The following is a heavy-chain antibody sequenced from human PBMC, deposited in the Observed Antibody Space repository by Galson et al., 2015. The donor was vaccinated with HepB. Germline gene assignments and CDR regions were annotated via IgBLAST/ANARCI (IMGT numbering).Heavy chain of an antibody. J-gene: IGHJ4*02. V-gene: IGHV3-23*01. CDR3: MKDYGPEGASFFDL. D-gene: IGHD1-26*01. CDR1: GFTFNTYA. Sequence: SLRLSCAASGFTFNTYAMSWVRQAPGEGPEWVSDINADGGGVDYADSVKGRFTISRDNSENMLYLHMNSLRVEDTAIYYCMKDYGPEGASFFDLWGQGALVSVSS. CDR2: INADGGGV.